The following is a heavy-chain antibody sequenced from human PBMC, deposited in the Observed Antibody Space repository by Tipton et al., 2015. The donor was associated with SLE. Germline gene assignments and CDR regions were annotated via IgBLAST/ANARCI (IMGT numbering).Heavy chain of an antibody. Sequence: TLSLTCTVSGGSISGHYWSWFRPPPGKGLEWIGYIYYSGSTNYNPSPKRRITISVDTSTNRFSLNLNSVTAADTAVYFCARQGYKWNDGWDAFDIWGQGTLVTVSS. V-gene: IGHV4-59*08. CDR2: IYYSGST. CDR3: ARQGYKWNDGWDAFDI. D-gene: IGHD1-20*01. CDR1: GGSISGHY. J-gene: IGHJ3*02.